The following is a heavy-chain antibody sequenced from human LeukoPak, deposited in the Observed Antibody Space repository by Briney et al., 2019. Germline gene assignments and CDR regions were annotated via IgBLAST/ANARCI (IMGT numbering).Heavy chain of an antibody. CDR3: ARDTRSYDSSGYYFFDF. J-gene: IGHJ4*02. Sequence: SETLSLTCTVSGASIRSYYWNWLRQPPGKGLGWIGYINYSGSTNSNPSLKSRATISMDTSKHHFSLKLSSVTAADTAVYFCARDTRSYDSSGYYFFDFWGQGTLVTVSS. CDR1: GASIRSYY. V-gene: IGHV4-59*01. CDR2: INYSGST. D-gene: IGHD3-22*01.